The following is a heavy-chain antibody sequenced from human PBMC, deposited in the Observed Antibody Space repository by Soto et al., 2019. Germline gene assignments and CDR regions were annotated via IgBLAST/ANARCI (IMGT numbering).Heavy chain of an antibody. CDR2: VIPIFGTT. D-gene: IGHD1-7*01. J-gene: IGHJ4*02. CDR1: GGTFSSYA. CDR3: AVFRTGTTRGFDY. V-gene: IGHV1-69*06. Sequence: SVKVPCKDSGGTFSSYAITWVRQAPGQGLEWMGGVIPIFGTTNSAQKFQGRVTITADKSTSTAYMELSSLRSEDTAVYYCAVFRTGTTRGFDYWGQGTLVTVSS.